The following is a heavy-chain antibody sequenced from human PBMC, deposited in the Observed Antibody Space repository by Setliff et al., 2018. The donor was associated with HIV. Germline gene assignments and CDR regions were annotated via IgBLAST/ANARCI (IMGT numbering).Heavy chain of an antibody. Sequence: GESLKISCAASGFTFSNYNMNWVRQAPGKGLEWVSSISYSRNYIYYADSVKGRFTISRDNAQNSVYLQMNSLRAEDTAVYYCARDRASFGYYERLDYWGRGTLVTVSS. V-gene: IGHV3-21*03. D-gene: IGHD3-3*01. J-gene: IGHJ4*02. CDR3: ARDRASFGYYERLDY. CDR2: ISYSRNYI. CDR1: GFTFSNYN.